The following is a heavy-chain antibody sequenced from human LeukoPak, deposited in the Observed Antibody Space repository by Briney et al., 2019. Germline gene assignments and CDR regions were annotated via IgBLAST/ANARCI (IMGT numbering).Heavy chain of an antibody. J-gene: IGHJ4*02. D-gene: IGHD1-26*01. V-gene: IGHV3-66*01. Sequence: GGSLRLSCAASGFTVSSNYMSWVRQAPGKGLEWVSVIYSGGSTYYADSVKGRFTISRDNSKNTLYLQMNSLRAEDTAVYYCAKGIPGSYYAFDYWGQGTLVTVSS. CDR1: GFTVSSNY. CDR3: AKGIPGSYYAFDY. CDR2: IYSGGST.